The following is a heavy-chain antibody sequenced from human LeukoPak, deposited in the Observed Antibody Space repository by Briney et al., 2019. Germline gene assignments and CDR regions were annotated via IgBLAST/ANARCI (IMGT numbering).Heavy chain of an antibody. D-gene: IGHD3-10*01. CDR3: ARRHKVGAGDALDI. V-gene: IGHV4-59*08. CDR2: IYNSGST. Sequence: SETLSLTCTVSGGSISNYYWTWIRQPPGKGLEWIGYIYNSGSTNYNPSLKSRVTISVDTSKNQFSLKLSSVTAADTAVYYCARRHKVGAGDALDIWGQGTMVTVSS. J-gene: IGHJ3*02. CDR1: GGSISNYY.